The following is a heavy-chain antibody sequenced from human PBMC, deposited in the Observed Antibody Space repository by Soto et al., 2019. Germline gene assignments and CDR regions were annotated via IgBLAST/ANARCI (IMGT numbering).Heavy chain of an antibody. J-gene: IGHJ6*02. D-gene: IGHD2-2*01. Sequence: ASVKVSCKAAGYTFTSYGMSWVRRAPGQGLEWMGWISAYNGNTNYAQKLQGRVTMTTDTSTSTAYMELRSLRSDDTAVYYCARGGYCSSTSCYPTGGYYYYYGMDVWGQGTTVTVSS. V-gene: IGHV1-18*01. CDR1: GYTFTSYG. CDR3: ARGGYCSSTSCYPTGGYYYYYGMDV. CDR2: ISAYNGNT.